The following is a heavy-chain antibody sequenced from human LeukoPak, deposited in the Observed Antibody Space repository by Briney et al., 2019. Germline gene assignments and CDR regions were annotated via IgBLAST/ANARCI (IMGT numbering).Heavy chain of an antibody. CDR1: GFTFSSYA. Sequence: GGSLRLSCAASGFTFSSYAMHWVRQAPGKGLEWVAVISYDGSNKYYADSVKGRFTISRDNSKNTLYLQMNSLRAEDTAVYYCARGVYCSGGSCYYYYYGMDVWGQGTTVTVSS. CDR2: ISYDGSNK. V-gene: IGHV3-30*04. J-gene: IGHJ6*02. D-gene: IGHD2-15*01. CDR3: ARGVYCSGGSCYYYYYGMDV.